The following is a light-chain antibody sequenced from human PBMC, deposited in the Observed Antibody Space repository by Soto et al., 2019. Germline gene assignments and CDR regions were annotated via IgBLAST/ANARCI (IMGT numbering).Light chain of an antibody. Sequence: QSALTQPASVSGSPGQSITISCTGTSSDLGSYNYVSWYQQLPGKVPKLMIYGVSNRPSGVSNRFSGSKSGNTASLTISGLQAEDEADYYCSSYTFSSTLVVFGGGTQLTVL. CDR1: SSDLGSYNY. V-gene: IGLV2-14*03. CDR2: GVS. CDR3: SSYTFSSTLVV. J-gene: IGLJ2*01.